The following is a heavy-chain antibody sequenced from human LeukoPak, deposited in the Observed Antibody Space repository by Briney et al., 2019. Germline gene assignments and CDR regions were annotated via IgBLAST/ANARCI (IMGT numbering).Heavy chain of an antibody. D-gene: IGHD2-15*01. J-gene: IGHJ3*02. V-gene: IGHV3-48*03. CDR2: MSASGSSK. CDR1: GFTFSSYE. CDR3: ARGGHCSDVICYSYNAFDI. Sequence: GGALRLSCAASGFTFSSYEMNGVRQGPGKGVEWGSCMSASGSSKYYADSVKGRFTISRDNAKNSLYLQMNNLSPEDTAVYYCARGGHCSDVICYSYNAFDIWGQGTMVTVSS.